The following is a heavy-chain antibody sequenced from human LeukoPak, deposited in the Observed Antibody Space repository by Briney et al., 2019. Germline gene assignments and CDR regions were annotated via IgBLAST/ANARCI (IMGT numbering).Heavy chain of an antibody. CDR1: GYSISSGYY. CDR3: ARVTMGAGVDY. Sequence: PSETLSLTCSVSGYSISSGYYWGWIRQPPGKGLEWIGSIYQSGSTYYNPSLKSRVTISVDRSKNQFSLKLSSVTAADTAVYYCARVTMGAGVDYWGQGTLVTVSS. CDR2: IYQSGST. D-gene: IGHD1-26*01. V-gene: IGHV4-38-2*02. J-gene: IGHJ4*02.